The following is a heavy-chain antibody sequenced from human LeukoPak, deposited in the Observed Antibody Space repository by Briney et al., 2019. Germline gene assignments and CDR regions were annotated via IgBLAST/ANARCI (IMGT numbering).Heavy chain of an antibody. CDR3: AKAGIGVVGYFDY. J-gene: IGHJ4*02. CDR1: GFTFSSYA. Sequence: GGSLRLSCAASGFTFSSYAMSCVRQAPGKGLEWVSAIRGSGGGTYHADSVKGRFTISRDNSKNTLYLQMNSLRDEDTALYYCAKAGIGVVGYFDYWGQGTLVTVSS. D-gene: IGHD6-19*01. V-gene: IGHV3-23*01. CDR2: IRGSGGGT.